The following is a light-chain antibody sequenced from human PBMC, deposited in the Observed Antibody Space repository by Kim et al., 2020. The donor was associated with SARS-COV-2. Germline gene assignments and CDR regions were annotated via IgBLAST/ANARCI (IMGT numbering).Light chain of an antibody. CDR2: WAS. CDR1: QSVLYSSSNKNY. J-gene: IGKJ4*01. Sequence: ATINCKSSQSVLYSSSNKNYLAWYQQKPGQPPKLLLYWASTRESGVPDRFSGSGSETDFTLTISSLQAEDVAIYYCHQYYSTPPAFGGGTKVDIK. V-gene: IGKV4-1*01. CDR3: HQYYSTPPA.